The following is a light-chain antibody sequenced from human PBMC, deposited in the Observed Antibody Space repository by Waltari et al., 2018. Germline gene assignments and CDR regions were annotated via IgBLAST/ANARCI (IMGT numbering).Light chain of an antibody. CDR1: RSHIRTGDD. CDR2: GNT. Sequence: QSVLTQPPSVSGAPGQRVTLPGPRSRSHIRTGDDVRLYQQPPGSAPKLLMFGNTNRPSGVPDRFSGSKSGASASLAITGLQAEDEAVYYCHSYDIGLTAWVFGGGTKLTVL. V-gene: IGLV1-40*01. CDR3: HSYDIGLTAWV. J-gene: IGLJ3*02.